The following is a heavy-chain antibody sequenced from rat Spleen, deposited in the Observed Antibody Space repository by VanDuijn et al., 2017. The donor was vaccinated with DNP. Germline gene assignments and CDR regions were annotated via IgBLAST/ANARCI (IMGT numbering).Heavy chain of an antibody. CDR2: ISYSGRA. J-gene: IGHJ4*01. CDR3: ARWPGYNPPYAMDA. CDR1: GYSITSDY. Sequence: EVRLQESGPGLVKPSQSLSLTCSVTGYSITSDYWGWIRKFPGNKMEWIGHISYSGRATYNPSLKSRISITRDTSKNQLFLQVSSVTTEYTATYYCARWPGYNPPYAMDAWGQGTSVTVSS. V-gene: IGHV3-1*01. D-gene: IGHD1-4*01.